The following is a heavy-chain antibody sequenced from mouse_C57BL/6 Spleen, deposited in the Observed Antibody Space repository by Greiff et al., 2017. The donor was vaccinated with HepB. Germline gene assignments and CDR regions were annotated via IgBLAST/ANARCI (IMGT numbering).Heavy chain of an antibody. CDR1: GFTFSGYG. V-gene: IGHV5-17*01. CDR2: ISSGSSTI. Sequence: DVHLVESGGGLVKPGGSLKLSCAASGFTFSGYGMHWVRQVPGRGLEWVAYISSGSSTIYYADTVKGRVTISRDNATNTLFLQMTSLRSEDTAMYYCAWSSTQRGFAYWGQGTLVTVSS. CDR3: AWSSTQRGFAY. J-gene: IGHJ3*01.